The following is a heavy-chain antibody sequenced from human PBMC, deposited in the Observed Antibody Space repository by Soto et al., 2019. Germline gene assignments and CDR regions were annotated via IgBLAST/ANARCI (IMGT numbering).Heavy chain of an antibody. J-gene: IGHJ4*02. V-gene: IGHV1-46*03. CDR1: GNTFSSYY. Sequence: GASVKVSCKASGNTFSSYYMYWVRQAPGQGLEWMGRINPSGDGTTYAQKFQGRVIMTRDTSTSTFYMELSSLRSEDTAVYYCASDGAATATGFDYWGQGTLVTVSS. CDR3: ASDGAATATGFDY. CDR2: INPSGDGT. D-gene: IGHD6-13*01.